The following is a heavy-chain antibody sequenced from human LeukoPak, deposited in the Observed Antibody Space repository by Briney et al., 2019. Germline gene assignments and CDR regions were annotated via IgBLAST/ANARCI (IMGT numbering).Heavy chain of an antibody. V-gene: IGHV3-23*01. CDR3: AKDPILRSAAATPIWFDP. J-gene: IGHJ5*02. CDR1: GFTFSSYA. CDR2: ISGSGGST. D-gene: IGHD2-15*01. Sequence: GGSLRLSCAASGFTFSSYAMSWVRQAPGKGLEWVSAISGSGGSTYYADSVKGRFTISRDNSKNTLYLQMNSLRAEDTAVYYCAKDPILRSAAATPIWFDPWGQGTLVTVSS.